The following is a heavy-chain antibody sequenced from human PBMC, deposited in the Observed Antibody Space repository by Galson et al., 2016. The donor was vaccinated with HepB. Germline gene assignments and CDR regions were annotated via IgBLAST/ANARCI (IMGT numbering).Heavy chain of an antibody. V-gene: IGHV3-30*03. CDR3: ARGASSDDILTDATLLDF. Sequence: SLRLSCAASGLTLTGCGMHWVRQAPGKGLEWVAVISYDGSTEYYADPVKGRFTISRDNSKNTLYLQMSSLRPDDTAVYYCARGASSDDILTDATLLDFWGRGTLVAVSS. D-gene: IGHD3-9*01. CDR1: GLTLTGCG. J-gene: IGHJ4*02. CDR2: ISYDGSTE.